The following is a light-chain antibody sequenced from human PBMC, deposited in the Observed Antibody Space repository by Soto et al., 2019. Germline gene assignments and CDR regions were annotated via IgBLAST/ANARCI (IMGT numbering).Light chain of an antibody. Sequence: DIVMTQSPDSLAVSLGERATTNCKSSQSVLYSSNNKNYLAWYQQKPGQPPKVLIYWASTRESGVPDRFSGSGAGTDFTLTISSLQAEDVAVYYCQQYYSAPFTFGPGTKVGVK. V-gene: IGKV4-1*01. CDR2: WAS. CDR1: QSVLYSSNNKNY. CDR3: QQYYSAPFT. J-gene: IGKJ3*01.